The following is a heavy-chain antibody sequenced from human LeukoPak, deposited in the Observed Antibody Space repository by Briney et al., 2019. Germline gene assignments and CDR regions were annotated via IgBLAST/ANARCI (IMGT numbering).Heavy chain of an antibody. D-gene: IGHD6-25*01. CDR3: ALLSGHDAFDI. Sequence: GASVKVSCKASGYTFTGYYMQWVRQAPGQGLEWMGRINPNSGGANYAQKFQGRVTMTRDTSISTAYMELSRLRSDDTAVYYCALLSGHDAFDIWGQGTMVTVSS. CDR1: GYTFTGYY. V-gene: IGHV1-2*06. J-gene: IGHJ3*02. CDR2: INPNSGGA.